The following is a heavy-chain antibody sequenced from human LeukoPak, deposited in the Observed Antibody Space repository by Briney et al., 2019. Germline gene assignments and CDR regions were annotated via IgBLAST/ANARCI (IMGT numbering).Heavy chain of an antibody. Sequence: GGSLRLSCAASGFTFSSYSMNWVRQAPGKELEWGSYISGSSSTIYHADSVKGRFTISRDNAKNSLYLQMNSLRAEDTAVYYCARDDGSSGYYYALSKGVDYWGQGTLVTVSS. D-gene: IGHD3-22*01. CDR3: ARDDGSSGYYYALSKGVDY. V-gene: IGHV3-48*04. CDR2: ISGSSSTI. CDR1: GFTFSSYS. J-gene: IGHJ4*02.